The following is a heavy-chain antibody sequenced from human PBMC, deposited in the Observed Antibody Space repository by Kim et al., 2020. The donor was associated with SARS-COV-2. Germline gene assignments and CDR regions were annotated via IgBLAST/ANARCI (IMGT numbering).Heavy chain of an antibody. CDR1: GGSISSGGYY. J-gene: IGHJ4*02. CDR3: ARVWSNYDYVWVSYPAYFDY. D-gene: IGHD3-16*02. V-gene: IGHV4-31*03. Sequence: SETLSLTCTVSGGSISSGGYYWSWIRQHPGKGLEWIGYIYYSGSTYYNPSLKRRVTISVDTSKNQFSLKLSSVTAADTAVYYCARVWSNYDYVWVSYPAYFDYWGQETLVTVSS. CDR2: IYYSGST.